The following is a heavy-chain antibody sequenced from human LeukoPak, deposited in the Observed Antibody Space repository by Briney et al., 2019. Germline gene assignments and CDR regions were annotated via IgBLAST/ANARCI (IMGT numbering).Heavy chain of an antibody. CDR1: GGSISSYY. CDR2: IYYSGST. Sequence: SETLSLTSTVSGGSISSYYWSWIRQPPGKGLEWIGYIYYSGSTNYNPSLKSRVTISVDTSKNQFSLKLSSVTAADTAVYYCARRFSNSHFDYWGQGTLVTVSS. CDR3: ARRFSNSHFDY. J-gene: IGHJ4*02. V-gene: IGHV4-59*08. D-gene: IGHD6-6*01.